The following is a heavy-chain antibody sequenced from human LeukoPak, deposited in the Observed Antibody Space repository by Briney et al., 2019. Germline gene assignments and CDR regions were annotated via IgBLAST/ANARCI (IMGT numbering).Heavy chain of an antibody. J-gene: IGHJ6*03. D-gene: IGHD3-16*02. CDR3: ARHIGGGIEDMDV. CDR2: IYVTGT. V-gene: IGHV4-59*08. Sequence: SETLSLTCTVSGDSIGTYYWSWVRQSPGTGLEWIGYIYVTGTRYNPYLQSRVTISVDRSRNQFFLKMTSVTAADTAVYYCARHIGGGIEDMDVWGRGTKATVSS. CDR1: GDSIGTYY.